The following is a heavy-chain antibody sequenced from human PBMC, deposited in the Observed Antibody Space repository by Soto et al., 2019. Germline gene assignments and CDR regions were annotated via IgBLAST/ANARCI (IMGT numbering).Heavy chain of an antibody. CDR3: AREVSAGQQLAYYYFDY. Sequence: SETLSLTCTVSGGSISSSSYYWGWIRQPPGKGLEWIGSIYYSGSTYYNPSLKSRVTISVDTSKNQFSLKLSSVTAADTAVYYCAREVSAGQQLAYYYFDYWGQGTLVTVSS. CDR1: GGSISSSSYY. D-gene: IGHD6-13*01. CDR2: IYYSGST. J-gene: IGHJ4*02. V-gene: IGHV4-39*07.